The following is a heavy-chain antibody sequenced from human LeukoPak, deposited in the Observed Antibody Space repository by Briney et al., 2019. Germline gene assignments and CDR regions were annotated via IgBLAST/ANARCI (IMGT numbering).Heavy chain of an antibody. V-gene: IGHV1-3*01. CDR1: GYTFTNHA. CDR3: ARAWGTTVTSFDY. D-gene: IGHD4-17*01. CDR2: INAGNGNT. J-gene: IGHJ4*02. Sequence: ASVKVSCKASGYTFTNHAMHWVRQAPGQRLEWMGWINAGNGNTKHSQKFQGRVTITRDTSASTAYMELSSLRSEDTAVYYCARAWGTTVTSFDYWGQGTLVTVSS.